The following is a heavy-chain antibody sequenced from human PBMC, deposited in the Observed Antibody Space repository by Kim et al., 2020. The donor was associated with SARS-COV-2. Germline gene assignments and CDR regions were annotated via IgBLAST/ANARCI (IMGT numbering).Heavy chain of an antibody. Sequence: SETLSLTCTVSGGSINSGDYYWSWVRQSPGRGLEWIGYVHYGGSTYSNPSLKSRVDLSIDTSKNQFSLRLKSVTAADTAVYYCARDVHYYGSGSHMDVWGTGTTVTVSS. D-gene: IGHD3-10*01. J-gene: IGHJ6*04. V-gene: IGHV4-30-4*01. CDR3: ARDVHYYGSGSHMDV. CDR2: VHYGGST. CDR1: GGSINSGDYY.